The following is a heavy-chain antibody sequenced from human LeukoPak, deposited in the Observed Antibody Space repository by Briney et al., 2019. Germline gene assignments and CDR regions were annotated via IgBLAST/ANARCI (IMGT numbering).Heavy chain of an antibody. CDR2: ISNSSYI. CDR1: GVTFSTYS. D-gene: IGHD4-17*01. V-gene: IGHV3-21*01. J-gene: IGHJ4*02. Sequence: AGGSLRLSCAASGVTFSTYSMNWVRQAPGMGLEWGSSISNSSYIYYADSVKGRLTISRDNAKNSLYLQMNSLRAEHTAVYYCARDLYGDYSFDYWGQGALVTVSS. CDR3: ARDLYGDYSFDY.